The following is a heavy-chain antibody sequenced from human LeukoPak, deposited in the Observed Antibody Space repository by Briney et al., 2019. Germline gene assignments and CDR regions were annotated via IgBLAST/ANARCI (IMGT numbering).Heavy chain of an antibody. V-gene: IGHV1-2*02. J-gene: IGHJ5*02. D-gene: IGHD2-15*01. CDR2: INPNSGGT. CDR3: ARDHCSGGSCSSFDP. Sequence: ASVKVSCKASGYTFTRYYIHWVRQAPGQGLEWMGWINPNSGGTNYAQRSQGRVTMTRDTSINTAYMELSRLRSDDTAVYYCARDHCSGGSCSSFDPWGQGTLVTVSS. CDR1: GYTFTRYY.